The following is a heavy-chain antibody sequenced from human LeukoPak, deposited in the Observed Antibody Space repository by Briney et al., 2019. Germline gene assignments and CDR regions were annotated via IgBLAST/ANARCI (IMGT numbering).Heavy chain of an antibody. Sequence: SETLSLTCTVAGGSISSSSWYWGWIRQPPGEGLEWIGSMCYGRSTYYPTSTNSRVTIYVDTSNNQFSLKLSSVPAADTAVYYCARRFPKITMIVLYAFDIWGQGTMVTVSS. CDR2: MCYGRST. V-gene: IGHV4-39*01. CDR3: ARRFPKITMIVLYAFDI. D-gene: IGHD3-22*01. J-gene: IGHJ3*02. CDR1: GGSISSSSWY.